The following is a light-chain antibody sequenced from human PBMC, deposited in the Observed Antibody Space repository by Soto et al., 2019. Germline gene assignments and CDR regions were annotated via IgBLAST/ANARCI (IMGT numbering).Light chain of an antibody. CDR2: GAS. V-gene: IGKV1-39*01. J-gene: IGKJ4*01. CDR3: QQSYSTLVLT. CDR1: QGVDSD. Sequence: IQMTQSPSSLSASVGDSVTITCLASQGVDSDLSWYQQRPGKAPKLLIYGASTLHSGVPSRFSGRGSGPLFNLTITSLQPEDVATYYCQQSYSTLVLTFGGGTKVDI.